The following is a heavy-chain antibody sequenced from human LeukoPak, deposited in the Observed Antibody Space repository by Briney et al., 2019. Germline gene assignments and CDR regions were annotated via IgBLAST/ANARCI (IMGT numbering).Heavy chain of an antibody. Sequence: QTGGSLRLSCAASGFTFSSYAMSWVRQAPGKGLEWVSAMSTSGGSTYYADSVKGRFTISRDNSKNTLFLQMNSLRAEDTAVYYCARAVDFWSGYPQPNWFDPWGQGTLVTVSS. V-gene: IGHV3-23*01. CDR3: ARAVDFWSGYPQPNWFDP. J-gene: IGHJ5*02. CDR2: MSTSGGST. CDR1: GFTFSSYA. D-gene: IGHD3-3*01.